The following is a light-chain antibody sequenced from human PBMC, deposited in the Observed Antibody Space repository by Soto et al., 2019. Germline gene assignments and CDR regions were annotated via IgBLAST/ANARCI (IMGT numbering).Light chain of an antibody. CDR3: HSYTGSSTYV. V-gene: IGLV2-18*02. CDR2: EVS. J-gene: IGLJ1*01. CDR1: SSDVGSYNR. Sequence: QSALTQPPSVSGSPGQSVAISCTGTSSDVGSYNRVSWYQQPPGAAPKLMIYEVSNRPSGVPDRFSGSKSGNTASLTISGLPAEDEADYYCHSYTGSSTYVFGTGTKLTVL.